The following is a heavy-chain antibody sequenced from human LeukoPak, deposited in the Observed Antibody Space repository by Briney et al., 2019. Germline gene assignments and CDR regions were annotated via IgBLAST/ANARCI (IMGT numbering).Heavy chain of an antibody. J-gene: IGHJ3*02. D-gene: IGHD1-26*01. CDR2: IYYSGNT. V-gene: IGHV4-59*01. CDR1: GGSISSGC. Sequence: PPETLSLTCAVSGGSISSGCWSWIRQPPGKGLEWIGYIYYSGNTNYNPSLKTRVTISVDSSKNKFSLKLNSVAAADTAVYFCARHAVGTIRAFDIWGQGTMVTVSS. CDR3: ARHAVGTIRAFDI.